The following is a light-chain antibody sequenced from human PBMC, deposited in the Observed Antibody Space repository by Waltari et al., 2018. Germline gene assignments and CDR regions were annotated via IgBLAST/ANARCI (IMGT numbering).Light chain of an antibody. J-gene: IGKJ3*01. CDR3: QQRANSPIT. V-gene: IGKV3-11*01. CDR1: QSISHY. Sequence: ELVLPQSPATLSLSPGERATLSCKASQSISHYLAWYQQKPVHTPRLLIFDASNRATGIPTRFSGRGSGTDFTLTISSLEPEDSAVYYCQQRANSPITFGPGTTVDIK. CDR2: DAS.